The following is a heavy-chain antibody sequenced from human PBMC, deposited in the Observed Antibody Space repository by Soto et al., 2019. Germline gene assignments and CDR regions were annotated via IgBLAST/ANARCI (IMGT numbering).Heavy chain of an antibody. Sequence: SGPTLVNPTQTLTLTCTFSGFSLSTSGVGVGWILQPPGKALEWLALIYWDDDKRYSPSLKSRLTITKDTSKNQVVLTMTNMDPMDTGTYYCAHKGPEDWPLDYWGQGTLVTVS. D-gene: IGHD3-9*01. CDR2: IYWDDDK. J-gene: IGHJ4*02. V-gene: IGHV2-5*02. CDR3: AHKGPEDWPLDY. CDR1: GFSLSTSGVG.